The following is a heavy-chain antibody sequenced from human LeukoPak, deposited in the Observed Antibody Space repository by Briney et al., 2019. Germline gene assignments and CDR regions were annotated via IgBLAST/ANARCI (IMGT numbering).Heavy chain of an antibody. CDR1: GFTFDDYG. V-gene: IGHV3-20*04. CDR3: ARVRHIGPLGY. CDR2: INWNGGST. Sequence: GGSLRLSCAASGFTFDDYGMSWVRQAPGKGLEWVSGINWNGGSTGYADPVKGRFTISRDNAKNTLYLQMNSLRAEDTAVYYCARVRHIGPLGYWGQGTLVTVSS. J-gene: IGHJ4*02. D-gene: IGHD3-16*01.